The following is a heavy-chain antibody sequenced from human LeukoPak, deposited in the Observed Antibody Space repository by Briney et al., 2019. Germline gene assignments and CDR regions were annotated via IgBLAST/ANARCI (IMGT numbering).Heavy chain of an antibody. CDR3: ARAIYVWGSFRPWDY. Sequence: PGGSLRLSCAASGFTFDDYGMSWVRQAPGMGLEWVSGINGNGATTGYVDSVKGRFTISRDNAKNSLYLQMNSLRAEDTALYYCARAIYVWGSFRPWDYWGQGTLVTVSS. CDR2: INGNGATT. V-gene: IGHV3-20*04. D-gene: IGHD3-16*02. J-gene: IGHJ4*02. CDR1: GFTFDDYG.